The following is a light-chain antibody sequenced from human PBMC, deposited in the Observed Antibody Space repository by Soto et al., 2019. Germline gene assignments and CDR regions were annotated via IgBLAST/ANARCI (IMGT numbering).Light chain of an antibody. J-gene: IGKJ4*01. CDR3: QQYGSSLPVT. V-gene: IGKV3-20*01. CDR2: AAS. Sequence: EIVLTQSPGTLSLSPGERATLSCRASQSLTNNYLAWYQQKPGQAPRLLIYAASSRATGIPDRFSGSGSETEFTLTIRRLEPEDFAVYYCQQYGSSLPVTFGGGTNVEIK. CDR1: QSLTNNY.